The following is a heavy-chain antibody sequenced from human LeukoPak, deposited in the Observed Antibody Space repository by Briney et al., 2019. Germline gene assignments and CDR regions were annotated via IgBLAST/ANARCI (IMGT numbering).Heavy chain of an antibody. Sequence: PGGSLRLSCSASGITFSRYAMHWVRQAPGKGLEYVSAITHNGGTTYYADSVKGRFTISRDNSKNTLYLQMNSLRDEDTAVYYCARDHFVAAASYYYYGMDVWRQGTTVTVSS. CDR2: ITHNGGTT. CDR1: GITFSRYA. D-gene: IGHD6-13*01. V-gene: IGHV3-64*04. CDR3: ARDHFVAAASYYYYGMDV. J-gene: IGHJ6*01.